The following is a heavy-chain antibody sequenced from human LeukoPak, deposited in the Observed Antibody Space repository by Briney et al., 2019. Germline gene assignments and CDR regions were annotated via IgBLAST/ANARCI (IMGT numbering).Heavy chain of an antibody. V-gene: IGHV4-61*02. D-gene: IGHD2-8*01. CDR2: IYTSGST. J-gene: IGHJ4*02. CDR1: GGSISSGSYY. CDR3: ARHGPRGPN. Sequence: PSQTLSLTCTVSGGSISSGSYYWSWIRQPAGKGLEWIGRIYTSGSTNYNPSLKSRVTISVDTSKNQFSLKLSSVTAADTAVYYCARHGPRGPNWGQGTLVTVSS.